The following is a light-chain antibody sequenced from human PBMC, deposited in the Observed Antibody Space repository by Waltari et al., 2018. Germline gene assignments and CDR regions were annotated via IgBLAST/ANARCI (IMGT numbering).Light chain of an antibody. CDR1: SLRTSD. CDR3: SSRNGRADQVV. V-gene: IGLV3-19*01. J-gene: IGLJ3*02. Sequence: SSELTQDPGVSVALGQTFTITCQGNSLRTSDATWYQLKPGQAPVLVIYGKDKRPSGIPDRFSGYSSGTTSSLTITGAQAEDEADYYCSSRNGRADQVVFAGGTKVTVL. CDR2: GKD.